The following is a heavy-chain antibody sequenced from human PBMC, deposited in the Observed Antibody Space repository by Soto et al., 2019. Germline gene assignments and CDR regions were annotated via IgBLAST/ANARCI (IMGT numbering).Heavy chain of an antibody. D-gene: IGHD2-2*02. CDR2: IYYSGST. Sequence: SETLSLTCTASGGSISSYYWSWIRQPPGKGLEWIGYIYYSGSTNYNPSLKSRVTISVDTSKNQFSLKLSSVTAADTAVYYCARDRHCSSTSCYTEGWFDPWGQGTLVTVSS. V-gene: IGHV4-59*01. CDR1: GGSISSYY. CDR3: ARDRHCSSTSCYTEGWFDP. J-gene: IGHJ5*02.